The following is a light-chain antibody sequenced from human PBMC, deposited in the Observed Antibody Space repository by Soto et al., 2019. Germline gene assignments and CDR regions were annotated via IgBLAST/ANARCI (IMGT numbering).Light chain of an antibody. Sequence: AIRMTQSPSSFSASTGDRVTITCRASQGISSYLAGYQQKPGKAPKLLIYAASTLQSGVPSRFSGSGSGTDFTLTISCMQSEDFATYYCQQYYSYPPIFGPGTKVDIK. CDR3: QQYYSYPPI. CDR1: QGISSY. J-gene: IGKJ3*01. CDR2: AAS. V-gene: IGKV1-8*01.